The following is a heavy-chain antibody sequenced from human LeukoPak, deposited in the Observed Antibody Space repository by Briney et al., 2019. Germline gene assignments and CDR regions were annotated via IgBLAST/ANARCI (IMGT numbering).Heavy chain of an antibody. CDR2: IQFDGSNK. V-gene: IGHV3-30*02. CDR1: GFTFSNYG. CDR3: HVYYYDSSGHPSLWYFDL. Sequence: PGGSLRLSCTASGFTFSNYGVHWVRQAPGKGLDWVAFIQFDGSNKYYADSVKGRFTISRDNSKNTLYLQMNSLRVEDTAVYYCHVYYYDSSGHPSLWYFDLWGRGTLVTVSS. D-gene: IGHD3-22*01. J-gene: IGHJ2*01.